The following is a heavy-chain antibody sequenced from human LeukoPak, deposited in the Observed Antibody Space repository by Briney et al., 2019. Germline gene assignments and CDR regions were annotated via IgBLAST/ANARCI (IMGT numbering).Heavy chain of an antibody. CDR1: GYTFTSYA. CDR3: ARHLGGSYLDAFDI. D-gene: IGHD1-26*01. J-gene: IGHJ3*02. Sequence: ASVKVSCKASGYTFTSYAMNWVRQAPGQGLEWMGWINTNTGNPTYAQGFTGRFVFSLDTSVSTACLQISSLKAEDTAVYYCARHLGGSYLDAFDIWGQGTMVTVSS. V-gene: IGHV7-4-1*02. CDR2: INTNTGNP.